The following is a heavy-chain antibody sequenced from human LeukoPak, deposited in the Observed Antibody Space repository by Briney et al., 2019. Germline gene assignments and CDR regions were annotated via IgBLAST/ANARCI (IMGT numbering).Heavy chain of an antibody. CDR1: GFTFSSYG. CDR2: IWYDGSNK. Sequence: GGSLRLSCAASGFTFSSYGMHWVRQAPGKGLEWVAVIWYDGSNKYYADSVKGRFTISRDNSKNTLYLQMNSLRAEDTAVYYCARDVPSAYYYDSSGYSDSWGQGTLVTVSP. V-gene: IGHV3-33*01. J-gene: IGHJ4*02. D-gene: IGHD3-22*01. CDR3: ARDVPSAYYYDSSGYSDS.